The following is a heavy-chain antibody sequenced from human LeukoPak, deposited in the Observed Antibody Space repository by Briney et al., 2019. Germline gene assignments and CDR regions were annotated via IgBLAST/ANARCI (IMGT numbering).Heavy chain of an antibody. CDR2: INWNGGST. CDR1: GFXXSSHW. J-gene: IGHJ6*02. V-gene: IGHV3-20*01. D-gene: IGHD5-24*01. Sequence: GSLRLXXAASGFXXSSHWMHWVRQAPGKGLEWVXGINWNGGSTGYADSVKGRFTISRDNAKNSLYLQTNSLRAEDTALYHCARGGDGYNFNGMDVWGQGTTVTVSS. CDR3: ARGGDGYNFNGMDV.